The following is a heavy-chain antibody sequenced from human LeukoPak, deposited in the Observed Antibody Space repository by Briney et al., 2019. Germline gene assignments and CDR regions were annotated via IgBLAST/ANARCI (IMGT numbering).Heavy chain of an antibody. D-gene: IGHD3-10*01. V-gene: IGHV3-53*01. CDR1: GFTFSSNY. CDR3: ARDPGLWFGGDYYYYGMDA. Sequence: PGGSLRLSCAAPGFTFSSNYMSWVRQAPGKGLEWGSVIYSGGSTYYADSVKGRLTISRDNSKNTLYLQMNSLRAEDTAVYYCARDPGLWFGGDYYYYGMDAWGQGTTVTVSS. J-gene: IGHJ6*02. CDR2: IYSGGST.